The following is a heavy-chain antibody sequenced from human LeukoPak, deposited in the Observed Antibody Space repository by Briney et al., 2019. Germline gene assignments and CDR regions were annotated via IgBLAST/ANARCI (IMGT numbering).Heavy chain of an antibody. CDR2: IYHSGST. CDR1: GYSISSGYY. V-gene: IGHV4-38-2*01. J-gene: IGHJ4*02. CDR3: ASPLAVAGPPDY. D-gene: IGHD6-19*01. Sequence: PSATLSLTCAVSGYSISSGYYWGWIRQPPGKGMEWIGSIYHSGSTYYNPSLKSRVTISVDTSKNQFSLKLSSVTAADTAVYYCASPLAVAGPPDYWGQGTLVTVSS.